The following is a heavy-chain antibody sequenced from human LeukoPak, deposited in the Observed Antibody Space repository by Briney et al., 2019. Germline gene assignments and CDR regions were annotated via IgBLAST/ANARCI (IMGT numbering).Heavy chain of an antibody. V-gene: IGHV3-49*04. J-gene: IGHJ5*02. D-gene: IGHD3-10*01. Sequence: PGRSLRLSCTASGFTFGDYAMSWVRQAPGKGREWVGFIRSKAYGCTTEYAASVKGRFTISRDDSKSIAYLQMNSLKTEDTAVYYCTRDGSGSYYENWFDPWGQGTLVTVSS. CDR1: GFTFGDYA. CDR2: IRSKAYGCTT. CDR3: TRDGSGSYYENWFDP.